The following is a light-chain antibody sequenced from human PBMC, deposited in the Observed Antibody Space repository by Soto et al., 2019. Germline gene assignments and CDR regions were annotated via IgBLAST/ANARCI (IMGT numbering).Light chain of an antibody. V-gene: IGKV3-15*01. Sequence: EIELTQSPATLSVPPGERATLSCRASQSASSNFAWYQQRPGQAPRLLFYGASIRATAVPARFTASGSGTQFTLTISSLQPDDSATYYCQQVISYPLTFGGGTKVDI. CDR1: QSASSN. CDR3: QQVISYPLT. CDR2: GAS. J-gene: IGKJ4*01.